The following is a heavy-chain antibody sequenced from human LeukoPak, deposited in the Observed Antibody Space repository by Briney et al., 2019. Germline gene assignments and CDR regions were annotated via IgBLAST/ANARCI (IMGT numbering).Heavy chain of an antibody. D-gene: IGHD3-16*01. CDR3: ASGSYLWGGMDV. CDR1: GYTFTNFD. Sequence: ASVKVSCKASGYTFTNFDINWVRQATGQGLEWMGWMNPNTGNAGYAQKFQGRVTITWDASISTAYMDLSSLRSDDTAVYYCASGSYLWGGMDVWGQGTTVTVSS. J-gene: IGHJ6*02. CDR2: MNPNTGNA. V-gene: IGHV1-8*03.